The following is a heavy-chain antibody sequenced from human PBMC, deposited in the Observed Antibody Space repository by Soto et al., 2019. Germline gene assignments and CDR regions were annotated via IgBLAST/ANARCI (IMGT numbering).Heavy chain of an antibody. CDR3: ARGPTLYYDYVWGSYDPGPFDY. V-gene: IGHV4-30-4*01. J-gene: IGHJ4*02. CDR1: GGSISSGDYY. Sequence: ASETLSLTCTVSGGSISSGDYYWSWIRQPPGKGLEWIGYIYYSGTTYYNPSLKSRVTISVDTSKNQFSLKLSSVTAADTAVYYCARGPTLYYDYVWGSYDPGPFDYWGQGTLVTVSS. CDR2: IYYSGTT. D-gene: IGHD3-16*01.